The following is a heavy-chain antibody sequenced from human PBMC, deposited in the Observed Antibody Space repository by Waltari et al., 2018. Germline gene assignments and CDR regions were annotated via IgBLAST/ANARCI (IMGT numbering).Heavy chain of an antibody. CDR1: GGTFSSYA. CDR3: ARAPNTPIWFGGLSQPFDY. D-gene: IGHD3-10*01. CDR2: IIPIFGTA. V-gene: IGHV1-69*01. J-gene: IGHJ4*02. Sequence: QVQLVQSGAEVKKPGSSVKVSCKASGGTFSSYAISWVRQAPGQGLEWMGGIIPIFGTANYAQKFQGRVTITADESTSTAYMELSSLRSEDTAVYYCARAPNTPIWFGGLSQPFDYWGQGTLVTVSS.